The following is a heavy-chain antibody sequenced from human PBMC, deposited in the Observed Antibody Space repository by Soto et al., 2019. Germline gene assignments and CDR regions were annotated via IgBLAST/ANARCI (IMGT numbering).Heavy chain of an antibody. CDR2: ISGSGGST. D-gene: IGHD6-13*01. J-gene: IGHJ4*02. V-gene: IGHV3-23*01. CDR3: AKDQGSSWYEIDY. Sequence: EVQLLESGGGLVQPGGSLRLSCAASGFTFSNYAVTWVRKAPGKGLEWVSTISGSGGSTYYADSVKGRFTISRENSKNTLYPPMNSLRAEDTAVNYCAKDQGSSWYEIDYWGQGTLVTVSS. CDR1: GFTFSNYA.